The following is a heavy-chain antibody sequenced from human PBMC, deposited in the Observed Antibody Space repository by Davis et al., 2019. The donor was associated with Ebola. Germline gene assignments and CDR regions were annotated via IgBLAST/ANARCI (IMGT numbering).Heavy chain of an antibody. J-gene: IGHJ6*03. Sequence: AASVKVSCKASGYTFTSYDINWIRQAPGQGLEWMGWIITYNGNTNYAQKLQGRVTMTTDTSTSTAYMELRSLRSDDTAVYYCARYDFWSNFYNMDVRGQGTTVTVSS. CDR3: ARYDFWSNFYNMDV. CDR2: IITYNGNT. D-gene: IGHD3-3*01. CDR1: GYTFTSYD. V-gene: IGHV1-18*01.